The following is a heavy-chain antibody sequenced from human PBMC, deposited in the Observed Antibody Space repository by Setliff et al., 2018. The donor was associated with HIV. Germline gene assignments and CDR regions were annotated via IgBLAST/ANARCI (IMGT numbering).Heavy chain of an antibody. Sequence: SVKVFCKASGYTFTAYFMHWVRQAPGQGLEWMGRINPNSGGTNYAQKFQGRVTMTRDTSITTAYMELSRLRSDDTAVYYCASKVHCTNGVCLDAFDIWGQGTMVTVSS. CDR2: INPNSGGT. V-gene: IGHV1-2*06. CDR3: ASKVHCTNGVCLDAFDI. D-gene: IGHD2-8*01. J-gene: IGHJ3*02. CDR1: GYTFTAYF.